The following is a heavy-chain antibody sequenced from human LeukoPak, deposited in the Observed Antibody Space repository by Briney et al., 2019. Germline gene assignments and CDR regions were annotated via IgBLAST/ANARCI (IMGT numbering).Heavy chain of an antibody. CDR1: GFTFSSYA. V-gene: IGHV3-23*01. Sequence: GGSLRLSCAASGFTFSSYAMSWVRQAPGKGLDWVSAISGSGGSTYYADSVKGRFTISRDNSKNTLYLQMNSLRAEDTAVYYCATLPMSSGYYFFDYWGQGTLVTVSS. CDR3: ATLPMSSGYYFFDY. D-gene: IGHD3-22*01. J-gene: IGHJ4*02. CDR2: ISGSGGST.